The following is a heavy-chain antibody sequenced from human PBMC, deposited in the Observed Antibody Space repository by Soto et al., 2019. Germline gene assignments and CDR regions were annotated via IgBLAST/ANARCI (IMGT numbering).Heavy chain of an antibody. CDR3: ARGDAMDV. CDR1: GYTFTSYG. Sequence: QVQLVQSGAEVKKPGASVKVSCKASGYTFTSYGITWVRQAPGQGLEWMGWINTHNANTNYAQKLQDRVTMTTETSTSTAYKKLRSLRSDDTAVYSCARGDAMDVWGQGTTVTVSS. J-gene: IGHJ6*02. CDR2: INTHNANT. V-gene: IGHV1-18*01.